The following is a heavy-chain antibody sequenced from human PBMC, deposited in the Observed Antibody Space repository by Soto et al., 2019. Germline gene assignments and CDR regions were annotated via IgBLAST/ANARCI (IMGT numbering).Heavy chain of an antibody. J-gene: IGHJ4*02. Sequence: GGSLRLSCEASAFTSGSSFRDFWMTWVRQGPGKGLEWVASIKPDGSEKYYMDSVKGRFTISRDNAKSSLSLQMNSLRAEDTAVYYCTRGHYNNFLGGEGT. CDR3: TRGHYNNFL. D-gene: IGHD4-4*01. V-gene: IGHV3-7*01. CDR1: AFTSGSSFRDFW. CDR2: IKPDGSEK.